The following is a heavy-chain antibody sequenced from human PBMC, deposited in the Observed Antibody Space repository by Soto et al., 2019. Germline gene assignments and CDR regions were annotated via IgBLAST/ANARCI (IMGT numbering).Heavy chain of an antibody. J-gene: IGHJ3*02. CDR3: AREPARAVGLYDAFDI. D-gene: IGHD1-26*01. Sequence: QVQLQQWGAGLVKPSETLSLTCAVYGGSFSSYSWSWIRQSPGRGLEWIGEVHHSGSANYNPSLKSRVTMSLDTSKNHFSLKVISVTAADTAVYYCAREPARAVGLYDAFDIWGQGTLVTVSS. V-gene: IGHV4-34*01. CDR2: VHHSGSA. CDR1: GGSFSSYS.